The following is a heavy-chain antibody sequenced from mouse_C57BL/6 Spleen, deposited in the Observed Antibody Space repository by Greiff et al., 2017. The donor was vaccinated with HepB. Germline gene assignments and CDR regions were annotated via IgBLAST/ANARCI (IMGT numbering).Heavy chain of an antibody. J-gene: IGHJ4*01. CDR2: ISDGGSYT. V-gene: IGHV5-4*03. D-gene: IGHD2-4*01. CDR3: ARVYYDYGNYYAMDY. CDR1: GFTFSSYA. Sequence: EVKLVESGGGLVKPGGSLKLSCAASGFTFSSYAMSWVRQTPEKRLEWVATISDGGSYTYYPDNVKGRFTISRDNAKNNLYLQMSHLKSEDTAMYYCARVYYDYGNYYAMDYWGQGTSVTVSS.